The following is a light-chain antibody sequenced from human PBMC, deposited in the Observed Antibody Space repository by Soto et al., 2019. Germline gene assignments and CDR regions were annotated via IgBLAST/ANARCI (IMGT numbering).Light chain of an antibody. V-gene: IGLV1-47*01. CDR3: AAWDDSLSGVV. CDR1: SSNIGSNS. Sequence: QSVLTQPPSASGTPGQRVTISCSGSSSNIGSNSVYWYQQLPGTAPKLLIYRNNERPSGVPDRFSGSKSGTSASLDSSGLRSEDEADYYCAAWDDSLSGVVFGGGTKLTVL. J-gene: IGLJ2*01. CDR2: RNN.